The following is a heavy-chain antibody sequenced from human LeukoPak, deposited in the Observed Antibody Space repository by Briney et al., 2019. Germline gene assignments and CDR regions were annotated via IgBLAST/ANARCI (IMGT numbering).Heavy chain of an antibody. CDR3: ARASDNWNDEGYFDY. D-gene: IGHD1-1*01. V-gene: IGHV3-7*02. Sequence: GGSLRLSCAASGFTFSSYWMSWVRQAPGKGLEWVANIKQDGSEKYYVDSVKGRFTISRDNAKNSLYLQMNSLRAEDTAVYYCARASDNWNDEGYFDYWGQGTLVTVSS. J-gene: IGHJ4*02. CDR2: IKQDGSEK. CDR1: GFTFSSYW.